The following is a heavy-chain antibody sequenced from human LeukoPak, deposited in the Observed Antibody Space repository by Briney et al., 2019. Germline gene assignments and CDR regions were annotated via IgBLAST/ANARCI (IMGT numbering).Heavy chain of an antibody. Sequence: PGGSLRLSCAASGFTFSNYAMNWVPQAPGKGLEWVSGLSDDGFKTYYAASVKGRFTIPRHNSQSPLHLLMNSLRAEDTAIYYCAIGCRGDCQSSGYETCGPGILVTPS. V-gene: IGHV3-23*01. CDR1: GFTFSNYA. J-gene: IGHJ5*02. D-gene: IGHD2-21*02. CDR2: LSDDGFKT. CDR3: AIGCRGDCQSSGYET.